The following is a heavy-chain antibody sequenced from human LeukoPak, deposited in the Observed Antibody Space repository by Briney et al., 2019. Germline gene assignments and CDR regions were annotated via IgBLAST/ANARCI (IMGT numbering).Heavy chain of an antibody. J-gene: IGHJ3*02. CDR1: GDSISSYS. CDR3: ARHGGESIVAMILHAFDI. CDR2: MYYSGST. Sequence: SETLSLTCTVSGDSISSYSWTWVRQPPGKGLEWIGSMYYSGSTNYNPSLKSRVTMSVDTSKNQFSLRLSSVTAADTAVYYCARHGGESIVAMILHAFDIWGQGTMVTVSS. D-gene: IGHD5-12*01. V-gene: IGHV4-59*08.